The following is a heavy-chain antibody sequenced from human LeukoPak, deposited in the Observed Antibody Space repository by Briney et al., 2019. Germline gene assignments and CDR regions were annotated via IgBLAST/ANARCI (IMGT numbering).Heavy chain of an antibody. CDR1: GYTFTSYG. V-gene: IGHV1-18*01. CDR2: ISAYNGNT. CDR3: ARDTRLLPVHYYGMDV. J-gene: IGHJ6*02. Sequence: ASLKVSFKASGYTFTSYGISWVRQAPGQGLEWMGWISAYNGNTNYAQKLQGRVTMTTDTSTSTAYMELRSLRSDDTAVYYCARDTRLLPVHYYGMDVWGQGTTVTVSS. D-gene: IGHD5-12*01.